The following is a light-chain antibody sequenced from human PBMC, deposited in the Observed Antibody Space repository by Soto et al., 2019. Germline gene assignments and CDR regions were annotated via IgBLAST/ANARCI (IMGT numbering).Light chain of an antibody. CDR1: QSVSNNY. CDR3: QQDGTAPLT. V-gene: IGKV3-20*01. J-gene: IGKJ4*01. CDR2: DAS. Sequence: TQATATLSLSPGESATLSCRASQSVSNNYLAWYPQKPGQAPRLLIYDASSRAAGIPDRFGGSGSGTDFTLTIRRLEPEDFAVYYCQQDGTAPLTFGGGPMVDIK.